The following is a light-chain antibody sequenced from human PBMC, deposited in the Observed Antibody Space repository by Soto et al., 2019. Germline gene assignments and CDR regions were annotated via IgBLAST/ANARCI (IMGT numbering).Light chain of an antibody. J-gene: IGLJ1*01. CDR3: CSFASSSTFYV. CDR1: ASDVGSSNL. Sequence: QSALTQPASVSGSPGQSITISCTGTASDVGSSNLVSWYQQYPDKAPKLIIYEGRRRPSGVSGRFSGSKSGNTASLTISGLQAEDEADYYCCSFASSSTFYVFGTGTKLTVL. V-gene: IGLV2-23*01. CDR2: EGR.